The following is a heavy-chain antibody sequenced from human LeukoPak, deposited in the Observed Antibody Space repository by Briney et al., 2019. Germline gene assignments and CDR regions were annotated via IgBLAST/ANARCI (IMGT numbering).Heavy chain of an antibody. CDR1: GGSISSTSYY. J-gene: IGHJ4*02. CDR3: ARHTAAAGTWGVDY. CDR2: IYYSGST. Sequence: SETLSLTCTVSGGSISSTSYYWGWIRQPPGKGLEWIGGIYYSGSTYYNPSLKSRVTISVDTSKNQFSLKLSSVTAADTAVYYCARHTAAAGTWGVDYWGQGTLVTVSS. V-gene: IGHV4-39*01. D-gene: IGHD6-13*01.